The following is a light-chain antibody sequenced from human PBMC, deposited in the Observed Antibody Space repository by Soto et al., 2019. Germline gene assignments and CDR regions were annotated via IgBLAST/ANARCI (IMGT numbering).Light chain of an antibody. CDR1: QSVGTY. Sequence: VMTQAPATLSVSPGERATLSCKASQSVGTYLAWYQQKPGQAPRLLIYGASTRATGVPARFSGSGSGTDFTLTISSLEPEDFAVYYCQQRSNWPPNFGQGTRL. CDR2: GAS. V-gene: IGKV3-11*01. J-gene: IGKJ5*01. CDR3: QQRSNWPPN.